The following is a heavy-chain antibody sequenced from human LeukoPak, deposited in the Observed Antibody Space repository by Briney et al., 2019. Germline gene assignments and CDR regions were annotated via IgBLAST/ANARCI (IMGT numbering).Heavy chain of an antibody. J-gene: IGHJ4*02. CDR2: ISGSGGST. CDR1: GFTFSSYA. V-gene: IGHV3-23*01. D-gene: IGHD3-9*01. Sequence: PGGSLRLSCAASGFTFSSYAMSWVRQAPGKGLEWVSAISGSGGSTYYADSVKGRFTISRDNSKNTLYLQMNSLRAEDTAVYYCAEVDLDILTGYSNFDYWGQGTLVTVSS. CDR3: AEVDLDILTGYSNFDY.